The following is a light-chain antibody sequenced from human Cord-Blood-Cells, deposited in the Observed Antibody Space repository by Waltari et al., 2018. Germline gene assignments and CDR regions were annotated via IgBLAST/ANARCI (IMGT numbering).Light chain of an antibody. CDR1: QRASSY. V-gene: IGKV3-11*01. Sequence: EIVLTQSPATLPLSPGERDTLSCRASQRASSYLACYQQKPGQSPRLLLYDASNRATGIPARFSGSGSGTDFTLTISSLEPEDFAVDYCQQRSNWLTFGGGTKGEIK. J-gene: IGKJ4*01. CDR2: DAS. CDR3: QQRSNWLT.